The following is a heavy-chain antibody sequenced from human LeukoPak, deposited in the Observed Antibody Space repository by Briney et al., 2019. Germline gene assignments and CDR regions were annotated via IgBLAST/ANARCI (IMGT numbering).Heavy chain of an antibody. CDR2: INPNSGGT. J-gene: IGHJ4*02. Sequence: ASVKVSCKASGYIFTGYYIHWVRQAPGQGLEWMGWINPNSGGTYYAQQFEGRVTMTSDTPITTAYMELSSLRSDDTAVYCCARGGYSYGSGSDASDYWGQGTPVTVSS. V-gene: IGHV1-2*02. D-gene: IGHD3-10*01. CDR3: ARGGYSYGSGSDASDY. CDR1: GYIFTGYY.